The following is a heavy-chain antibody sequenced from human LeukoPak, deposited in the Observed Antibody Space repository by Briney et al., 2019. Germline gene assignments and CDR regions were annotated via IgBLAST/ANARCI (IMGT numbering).Heavy chain of an antibody. V-gene: IGHV3-30-3*01. D-gene: IGHD1-26*01. Sequence: SGGGVVQPGRSLRLSCAASGFTFSSYAMHWVRQAPGNVLEWVAVISYDGSNKYYADSVKGRFTISRDNSKNTLYLQMNSLRAEDTAVYYCARMELNGMDVWGQGTTVTVSS. CDR2: ISYDGSNK. CDR1: GFTFSSYA. J-gene: IGHJ6*02. CDR3: ARMELNGMDV.